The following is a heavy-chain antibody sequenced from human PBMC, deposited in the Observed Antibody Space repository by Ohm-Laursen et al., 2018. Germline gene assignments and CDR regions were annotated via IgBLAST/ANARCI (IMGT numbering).Heavy chain of an antibody. CDR2: IRSKAYGGTT. Sequence: SLRLSCTASGFTFGDYAMSWVRQAPGKGLEWVGFIRSKAYGGTTEYAASVKGRFTISRDDSKSIAYLQMNSLKTEDTAVYYCTSRVYGDYVGSDWGQGTLVTASS. CDR1: GFTFGDYA. CDR3: TSRVYGDYVGSD. D-gene: IGHD4-17*01. V-gene: IGHV3-49*04. J-gene: IGHJ4*02.